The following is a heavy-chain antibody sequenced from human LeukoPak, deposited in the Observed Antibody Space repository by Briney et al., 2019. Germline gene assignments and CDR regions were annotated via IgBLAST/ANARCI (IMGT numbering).Heavy chain of an antibody. CDR2: INPNSGGT. J-gene: IGHJ4*02. D-gene: IGHD3-22*01. Sequence: ASVKVSCKASGYTFTGYYMHWVRQAPGQGLEWMGWINPNSGGTNYAQKFQGRVTMTRDTSISTAYMELSRLRSDDTAVYYYARAYYYDSSGYSDALDYWGQGTLVTVSS. V-gene: IGHV1-2*02. CDR3: ARAYYYDSSGYSDALDY. CDR1: GYTFTGYY.